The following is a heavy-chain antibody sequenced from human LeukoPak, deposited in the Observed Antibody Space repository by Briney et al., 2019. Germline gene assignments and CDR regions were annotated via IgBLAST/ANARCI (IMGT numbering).Heavy chain of an antibody. CDR3: AKTYSSSRYYFDY. CDR2: ISGSGGST. CDR1: GFTFSSYA. V-gene: IGHV3-23*01. D-gene: IGHD6-13*01. Sequence: GGSLRLSCAASGFTFSSYAMSWVRQAPGKGLEWVSAISGSGGSTYYADSVRGRFTISRDNSKNTLYLQMDSLRAEDTAVYYCAKTYSSSRYYFDYWGQGTLVTVSS. J-gene: IGHJ4*02.